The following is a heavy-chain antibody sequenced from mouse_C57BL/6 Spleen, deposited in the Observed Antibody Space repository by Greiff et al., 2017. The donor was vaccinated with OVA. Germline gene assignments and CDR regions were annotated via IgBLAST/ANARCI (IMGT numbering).Heavy chain of an antibody. D-gene: IGHD1-2*01. CDR1: GYTFTSYT. V-gene: IGHV1-4*01. J-gene: IGHJ2*01. CDR3: ARGDYGL. Sequence: QVQLKESGAELARPGASVKMSCKASGYTFTSYTMHWVKQRPGQGLEWIGYINPSSGYTKYNQKFKDKATLTADKSSSTAYMQLSSLTSEDSAVYYCARGDYGLWGQGTTLTVSS. CDR2: INPSSGYT.